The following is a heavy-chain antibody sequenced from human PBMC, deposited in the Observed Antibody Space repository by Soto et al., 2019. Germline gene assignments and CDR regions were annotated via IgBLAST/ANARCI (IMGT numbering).Heavy chain of an antibody. D-gene: IGHD3-3*01. J-gene: IGHJ4*02. CDR3: AKDEGPYDFWSGYCGY. Sequence: GGSLRLSCAASGFTFSSYGMHWVRQAPGKGLEWVAVISYDGSNKYYADSVKGRFTISRDNSKNTLYLQMNSLRAEDTAVYYCAKDEGPYDFWSGYCGYWGQGTLVTVSS. V-gene: IGHV3-30*18. CDR1: GFTFSSYG. CDR2: ISYDGSNK.